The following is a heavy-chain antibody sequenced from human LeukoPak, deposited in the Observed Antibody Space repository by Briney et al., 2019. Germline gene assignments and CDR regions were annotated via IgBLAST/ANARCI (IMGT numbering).Heavy chain of an antibody. CDR2: ISGSGVNT. CDR3: AKDLYYYDSSGYYYTFDY. J-gene: IGHJ4*02. Sequence: RGSLRLSCAASGFTFSSSAMSGGRQAPEKGLEWVSAISGSGVNTYYADSVKGRFTISRDNSKNKLYLQMNSLRAEDTAVYYCAKDLYYYDSSGYYYTFDYWGEGALVTVSS. CDR1: GFTFSSSA. D-gene: IGHD3-22*01. V-gene: IGHV3-23*01.